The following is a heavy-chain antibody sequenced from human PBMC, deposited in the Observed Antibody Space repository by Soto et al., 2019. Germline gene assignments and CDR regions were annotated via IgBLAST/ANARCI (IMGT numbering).Heavy chain of an antibody. CDR3: ARGSLINFDY. V-gene: IGHV3-48*02. CDR2: IKTSTGTT. Sequence: GGSLRLSCAASGFTFSGFAMNWVRQAPGKGLEWISYIKTSTGTTHYADSVKGRFTISRDNAKDSVYLQMNSLRDEDTAVYYCARGSLINFDYWGQGALVPVYS. CDR1: GFTFSGFA. J-gene: IGHJ4*02.